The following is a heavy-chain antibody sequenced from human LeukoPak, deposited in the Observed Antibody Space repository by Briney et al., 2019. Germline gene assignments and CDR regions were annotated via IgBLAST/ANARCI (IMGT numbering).Heavy chain of an antibody. CDR3: ARATPWILDF. J-gene: IGHJ4*02. V-gene: IGHV4-30-4*08. Sequence: SETLSLTCTVSGGSISRGDYYWSWIRQPPGKGLEWIGYIYYRGSTYYNPSLKSRVTISLGTSKNQFSLKLSSVTAADTAVYYCARATPWILDFWGQGTLVTVSS. D-gene: IGHD5-18*01. CDR2: IYYRGST. CDR1: GGSISRGDYY.